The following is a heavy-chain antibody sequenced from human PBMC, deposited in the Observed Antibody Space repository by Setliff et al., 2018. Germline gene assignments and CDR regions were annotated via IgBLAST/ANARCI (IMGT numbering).Heavy chain of an antibody. Sequence: LSLTCTVSGYSISSGYYWGWIRQPPGKGLEWIGNMYHSGSVYYNPSLKSRVTISVDTSKNQFSLKVTSVTAADTAVYYCARTNYAADYWGPGLLVTVSS. CDR1: GYSISSGYY. CDR2: MYHSGSV. V-gene: IGHV4-38-2*02. CDR3: ARTNYAADY. J-gene: IGHJ4*02. D-gene: IGHD2-2*01.